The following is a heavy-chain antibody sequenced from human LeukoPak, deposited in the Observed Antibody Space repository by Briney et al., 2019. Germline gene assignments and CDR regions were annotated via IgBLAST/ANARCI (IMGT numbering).Heavy chain of an antibody. D-gene: IGHD3-3*01. CDR1: GGSLSSYY. CDR3: ARLYYDFWSGYPAYFDY. CDR2: IYYSGST. V-gene: IGHV4-59*08. Sequence: SETLSLTCTVSGGSLSSYYWSWIRQPPGKGLEWIGYIYYSGSTNYNPSLKSRVTISVDTSKNQFSLKLSSVTAADTAVYYCARLYYDFWSGYPAYFDYWGQGTLVTVSS. J-gene: IGHJ4*02.